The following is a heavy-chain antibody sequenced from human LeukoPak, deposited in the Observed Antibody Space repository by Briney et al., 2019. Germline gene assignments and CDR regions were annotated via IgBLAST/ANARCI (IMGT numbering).Heavy chain of an antibody. CDR3: ARPYSYSYAFDI. D-gene: IGHD5-18*01. CDR1: GYSISSGYY. CDR2: IYHSGST. V-gene: IGHV4-38-2*02. J-gene: IGHJ3*02. Sequence: PSETLSLTCTVSGYSISSGYYWGWIRQPPGKGLEWIGSIYHSGSTYYNPSLKSRVTISVDTSKNQFSLKLSSVTAADTAVYYCARPYSYSYAFDIWGQGTMVTVSS.